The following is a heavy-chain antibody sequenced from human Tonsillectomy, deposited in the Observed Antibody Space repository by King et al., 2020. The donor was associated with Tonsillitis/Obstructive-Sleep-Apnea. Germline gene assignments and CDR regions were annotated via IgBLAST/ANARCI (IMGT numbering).Heavy chain of an antibody. CDR2: IYTSGST. D-gene: IGHD2-2*01. V-gene: IGHV4-4*07. Sequence: QLQESGPGLVKPSETLSLTCTVSGGYISSYYWSWVRPPAGKGLGWIGRIYTSGSTNYNTSLKSRVTMSVDTSKNQFTLKLSSVTAADTAVYYCARVGVVPAAMGWFDPWGQGTLVTVSS. CDR1: GGYISSYY. J-gene: IGHJ5*02. CDR3: ARVGVVPAAMGWFDP.